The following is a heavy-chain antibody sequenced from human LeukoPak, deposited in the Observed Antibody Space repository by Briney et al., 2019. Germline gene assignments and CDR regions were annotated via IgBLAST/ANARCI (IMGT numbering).Heavy chain of an antibody. J-gene: IGHJ4*02. CDR2: INHSGST. D-gene: IGHD3-22*01. V-gene: IGHV4-34*01. Sequence: PSETLSLTCDVYGGSFSGYYWSWIRQPPGKGLEWIGEINHSGSTNYRPSLKSRVTISVDTSKNQFSLKLYSVTAADTAVYYCTRELSGSQDYWGQGTLVTVSS. CDR1: GGSFSGYY. CDR3: TRELSGSQDY.